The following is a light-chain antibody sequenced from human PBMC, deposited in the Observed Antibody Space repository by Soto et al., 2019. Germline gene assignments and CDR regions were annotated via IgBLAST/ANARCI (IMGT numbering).Light chain of an antibody. CDR2: DAS. Sequence: DIQMTQSPSTLSASVGDRVTITCRASQSISSWLAWYQQKPGKAPKLLIYDASSLESGVPSRFSGSGSGTEFTLTISSLQPDDFATYYCQQYNNYPMYTFGQGTKLEIK. J-gene: IGKJ2*01. CDR1: QSISSW. CDR3: QQYNNYPMYT. V-gene: IGKV1-5*01.